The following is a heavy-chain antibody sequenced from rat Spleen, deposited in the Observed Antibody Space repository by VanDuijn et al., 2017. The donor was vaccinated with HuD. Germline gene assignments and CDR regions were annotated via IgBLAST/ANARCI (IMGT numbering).Heavy chain of an antibody. J-gene: IGHJ4*01. CDR3: TTGVY. Sequence: EVQLVESGGGLVRPGRSLKLSCAGSGFIFSDYAMAWVRQAPTKGLEWVASITNSGGSSYYRDSVRGRFTISRDNAKSTLYLQMDSLRSEDTATYYCTTGVYWGQGASVTVSS. V-gene: IGHV5-20*01. CDR1: GFIFSDYA. D-gene: IGHD4-3*01. CDR2: ITNSGGSS.